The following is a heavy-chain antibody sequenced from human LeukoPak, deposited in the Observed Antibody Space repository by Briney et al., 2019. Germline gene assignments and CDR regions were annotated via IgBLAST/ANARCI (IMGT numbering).Heavy chain of an antibody. V-gene: IGHV3-23*01. D-gene: IGHD3-3*01. J-gene: IGHJ4*02. CDR2: ISGSGGST. Sequence: GGSLRLSCAVSGFTFSSYAMSWVRQAPGKGLEWVSAISGSGGSTYYADSVKGRVSISRDNSKNTLYLQMNSLRAEDTAVYYCAKGSFLGVVLFDYWGQGTLVTVSS. CDR1: GFTFSSYA. CDR3: AKGSFLGVVLFDY.